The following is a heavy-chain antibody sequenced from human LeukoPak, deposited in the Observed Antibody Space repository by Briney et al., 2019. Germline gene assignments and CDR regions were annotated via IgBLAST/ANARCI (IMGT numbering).Heavy chain of an antibody. CDR3: ARGGVRSQQPPYYYYYYMDV. V-gene: IGHV1-8*03. D-gene: IGHD1/OR15-1a*01. CDR2: MNPNSGNT. Sequence: ASVKVSCKASGYTFTSYDINWVRQATGQGLEWMGWMNPNSGNTGYAQKFQGRVTITRNTSISTAYTELSSLRSDDTAVYYCARGGVRSQQPPYYYYYYMDVWGKGTTVTVSS. J-gene: IGHJ6*03. CDR1: GYTFTSYD.